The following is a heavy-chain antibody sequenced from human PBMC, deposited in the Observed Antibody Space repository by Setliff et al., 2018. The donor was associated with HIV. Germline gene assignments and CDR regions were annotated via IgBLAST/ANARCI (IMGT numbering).Heavy chain of an antibody. Sequence: PSETLSLTCAVSNYSISSAYYWGWIRHPPGKGLEWIGSIYHSGSTYYNPSLKSRVTISVDTSKNQFSLKLSSVTAADTAVYYCARVLPSSYYYYMDVWGKGTTVTVSS. CDR2: IYHSGST. CDR1: NYSISSAYY. V-gene: IGHV4-38-2*01. J-gene: IGHJ6*03. CDR3: ARVLPSSYYYYMDV.